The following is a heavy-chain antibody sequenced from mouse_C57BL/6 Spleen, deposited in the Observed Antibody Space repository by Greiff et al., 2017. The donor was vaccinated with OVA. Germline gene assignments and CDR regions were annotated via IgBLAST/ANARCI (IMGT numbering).Heavy chain of an antibody. CDR2: ISGGGGNT. CDR3: ARGNVYYYAMDY. D-gene: IGHD2-1*01. V-gene: IGHV5-9*01. Sequence: DVQLVESGGGLVKPGGSLKLSCAASGFTFSSYTMSWVRQTPEKRLEWVATISGGGGNTYYPDSVKGRFTISRDNAKNTLYLQMSSLRSEDTALYYCARGNVYYYAMDYWGQGTSVTVSS. CDR1: GFTFSSYT. J-gene: IGHJ4*01.